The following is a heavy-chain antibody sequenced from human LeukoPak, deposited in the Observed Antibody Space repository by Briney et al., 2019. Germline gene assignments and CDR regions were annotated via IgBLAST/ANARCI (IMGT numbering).Heavy chain of an antibody. J-gene: IGHJ4*02. Sequence: GGSLRLSCAASGFTFSGYSMNWVRQAPGKGLEWVSSISSSSSYIYYADSVKGRFTISRDNAKNSLYLQMNSLRAEDTAVYYCASALSSSSLFFDYWGQGTLVTVSS. CDR2: ISSSSSYI. CDR1: GFTFSGYS. CDR3: ASALSSSSLFFDY. D-gene: IGHD6-6*01. V-gene: IGHV3-21*01.